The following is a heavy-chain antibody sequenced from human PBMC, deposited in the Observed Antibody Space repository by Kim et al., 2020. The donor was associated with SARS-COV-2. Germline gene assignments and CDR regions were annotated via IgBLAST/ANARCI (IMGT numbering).Heavy chain of an antibody. D-gene: IGHD6-19*01. Sequence: STYCADSVKGRLTVSRDNSKHTLSLQMDSLRAEDTALYYCAVAGSGDFDSWGQGALVTVSS. V-gene: IGHV3-23*01. J-gene: IGHJ4*02. CDR2: ST. CDR3: AVAGSGDFDS.